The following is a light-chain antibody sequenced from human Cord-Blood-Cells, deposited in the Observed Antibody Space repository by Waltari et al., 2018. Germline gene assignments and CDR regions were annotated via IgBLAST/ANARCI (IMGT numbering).Light chain of an antibody. CDR2: EVS. CDR3: SSYTSSSTVV. CDR1: SSDVGGYNY. Sequence: QSALTQPASVSGSPGQSITISCTGTSSDVGGYNYVSWYQQHPGKAPKLMIYEVSNRSAGVSTRFSGYKSGNTASLTISGLEAEDEADYYGSSYTSSSTVVFGGGTKLTVL. J-gene: IGLJ2*01. V-gene: IGLV2-14*01.